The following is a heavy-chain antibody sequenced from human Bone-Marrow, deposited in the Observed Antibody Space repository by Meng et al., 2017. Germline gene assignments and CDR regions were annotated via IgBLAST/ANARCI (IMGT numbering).Heavy chain of an antibody. V-gene: IGHV3-9*01. Sequence: GGSLRLSCAASGFTFDGYAMHWVRQAPGKGLEWVSGISWNSGSIGYADSVKGRFTISRDNAKNSLYLQMNSLRAEDTALYYCAKAPFTFGGVIGLFDYWGQGTLVTVSS. CDR2: ISWNSGSI. J-gene: IGHJ4*02. CDR3: AKAPFTFGGVIGLFDY. CDR1: GFTFDGYA. D-gene: IGHD3-16*02.